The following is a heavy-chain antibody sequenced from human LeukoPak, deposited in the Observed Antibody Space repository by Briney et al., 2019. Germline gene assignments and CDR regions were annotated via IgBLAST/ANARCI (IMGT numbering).Heavy chain of an antibody. CDR3: ARSYDDTAFDY. CDR2: ISSSGSTI. CDR1: GFTFSDYE. Sequence: GGSLRLSCAASGFTFSDYEMNWVRQAPGKGLEWVSYISSSGSTIYYADSVKGRFTISRDNAKNSLYLQMNSLRAEDTAVYYCARSYDDTAFDYWGQGTLVTVSS. D-gene: IGHD5-18*01. V-gene: IGHV3-48*03. J-gene: IGHJ4*02.